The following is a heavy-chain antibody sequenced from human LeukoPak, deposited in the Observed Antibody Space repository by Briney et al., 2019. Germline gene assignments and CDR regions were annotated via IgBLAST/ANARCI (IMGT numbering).Heavy chain of an antibody. Sequence: PGGSLRLSCAASGFTFSSYAMSWVRQAPGKGLQWVSFISASSGHTYYADSVRGRFTISRDNSRNTLYLQMDSLTVEDTALYYCAKEREDGYMPWFDNWGQGTLISVSS. CDR3: AKEREDGYMPWFDN. J-gene: IGHJ4*02. CDR1: GFTFSSYA. V-gene: IGHV3-23*01. D-gene: IGHD5-18*01. CDR2: ISASSGHT.